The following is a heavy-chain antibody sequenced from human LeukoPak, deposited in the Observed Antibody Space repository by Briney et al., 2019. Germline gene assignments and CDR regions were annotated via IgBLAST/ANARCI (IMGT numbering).Heavy chain of an antibody. CDR3: ARDGGHSSCYSSYYYYYYYMDV. Sequence: GGSLRRSSAASGFTFSSFWMSWVRPAPGQGLEWVANIKQDGSEKYYMDSVRGSFTISRDNDKNSLYLQMNSLRAEDTAVYYCARDGGHSSCYSSYYYYYYYMDVWGKGTTVTVSS. J-gene: IGHJ6*03. D-gene: IGHD3-22*01. CDR1: GFTFSSFW. CDR2: IKQDGSEK. V-gene: IGHV3-7*01.